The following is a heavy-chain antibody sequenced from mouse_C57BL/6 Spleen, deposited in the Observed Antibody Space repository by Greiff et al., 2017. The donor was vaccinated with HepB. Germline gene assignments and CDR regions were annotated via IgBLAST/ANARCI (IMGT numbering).Heavy chain of an antibody. Sequence: EVQLQQSGPELVKPGASVKIPCKASGYTFTDYNMDWVRQSPGKSLEWIGDINPNNGGTIYNQKFKGKATLTVDKTSSTAYIELRRLTSEETADYDCERRGYYGPRYFDVWGTGTTVTVSS. CDR2: INPNNGGT. J-gene: IGHJ1*03. D-gene: IGHD1-2*01. CDR1: GYTFTDYN. CDR3: ERRGYYGPRYFDV. V-gene: IGHV1-18*01.